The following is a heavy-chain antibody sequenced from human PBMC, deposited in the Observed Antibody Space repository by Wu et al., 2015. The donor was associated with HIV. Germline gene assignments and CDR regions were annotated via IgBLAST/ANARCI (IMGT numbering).Heavy chain of an antibody. Sequence: QVRLVQSGAELKKPGASVKVSCKVSGYTFTDYYMHWVRQAPGLGLEWLGWINPNSSDTNYAQRFQGRVTMTRDTSLSTAYLELRRLRSDDTALYYCARAYCSGGGCYSDAFDLWGQGAMVTVSS. V-gene: IGHV1-2*02. CDR3: ARAYCSGGGCYSDAFDL. CDR2: INPNSSDT. D-gene: IGHD2-15*01. J-gene: IGHJ3*01. CDR1: GYTFTDYY.